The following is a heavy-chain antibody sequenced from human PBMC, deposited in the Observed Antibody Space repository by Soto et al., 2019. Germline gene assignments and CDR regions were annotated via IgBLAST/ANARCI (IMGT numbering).Heavy chain of an antibody. D-gene: IGHD3-10*01. CDR3: ASSCISIVREVLPELDY. CDR1: GYTFNGYY. J-gene: IGHJ4*02. CDR2: INPNSGDT. V-gene: IGHV1-2*04. Sequence: QVQLVQSGAEVKKPGASVKVSCKASGYTFNGYYMHWVRQAPGQGLEWIGWINPNSGDTNFARKFEGWVTMIRDPSISTTYAELPRLTPDDTAMYYCASSCISIVREVLPELDYSGQGPLVTVSS.